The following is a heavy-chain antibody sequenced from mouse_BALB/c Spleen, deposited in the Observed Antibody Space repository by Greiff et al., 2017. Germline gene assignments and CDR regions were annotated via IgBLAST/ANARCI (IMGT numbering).Heavy chain of an antibody. D-gene: IGHD3-1*01. CDR3: ARRGLGFPGYFDV. J-gene: IGHJ1*01. V-gene: IGHV1S26*01. Sequence: QVQLKQSGPELVKPGASVKISCKASGYTFTSYWMHWVKQRPGQGLEWIGYINPSTGYTEYNQKFKDKATLTADKSSSTAYMQLSSLTSEDSAVYYCARRGLGFPGYFDVWGAGTTVTVSS. CDR2: INPSTGYT. CDR1: GYTFTSYW.